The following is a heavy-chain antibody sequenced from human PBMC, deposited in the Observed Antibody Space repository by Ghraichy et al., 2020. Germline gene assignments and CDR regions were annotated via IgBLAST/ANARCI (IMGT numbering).Heavy chain of an antibody. CDR3: ARDVPAKGLKHFYYYYGMDV. V-gene: IGHV1-18*01. D-gene: IGHD2/OR15-2a*01. J-gene: IGHJ6*02. CDR2: ISAYNGNT. CDR1: GYTFTSYG. Sequence: ASVKVSCKASGYTFTSYGISWVRQAPGQGLEWMGWISAYNGNTNYAQKLQGRVTMTTDTSTSTAYMELRSLRSDDTAVYYCARDVPAKGLKHFYYYYGMDVWGQGTTVTVSS.